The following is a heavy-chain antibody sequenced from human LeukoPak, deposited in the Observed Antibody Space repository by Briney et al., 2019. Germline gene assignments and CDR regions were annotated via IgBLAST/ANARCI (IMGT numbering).Heavy chain of an antibody. J-gene: IGHJ4*02. Sequence: EASVKVYCKASGYTFTSYDINWVRQATGQGLGWMGWINPNSGGTNYAQKFQGRVTMTRDTSISTAYMELSRLRSDDTAVYYCARAELRFTMYYFDYWGQGTLVTVSS. CDR2: INPNSGGT. CDR3: ARAELRFTMYYFDY. CDR1: GYTFTSYD. D-gene: IGHD3-3*01. V-gene: IGHV1-2*02.